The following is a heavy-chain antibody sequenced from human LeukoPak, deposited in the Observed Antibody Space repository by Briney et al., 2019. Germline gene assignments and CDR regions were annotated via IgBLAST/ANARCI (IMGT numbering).Heavy chain of an antibody. CDR1: GGSITSSSYH. V-gene: IGHV4-39*01. J-gene: IGHJ6*03. Sequence: PSETLSLTCTVAGGSITSSSYHWGWIRQPPRKGLEWIAIIFYSGSTYYNPSLKNRVTISVDTSKNQSSLKLSSVTAADTAVYYCASRPLSYIDVWGKGTTVTVSS. CDR2: IFYSGST. D-gene: IGHD6-6*01. CDR3: ASRPLSYIDV.